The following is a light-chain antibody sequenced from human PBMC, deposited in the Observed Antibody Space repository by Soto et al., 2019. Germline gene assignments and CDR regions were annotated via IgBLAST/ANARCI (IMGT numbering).Light chain of an antibody. J-gene: IGKJ1*01. CDR3: QQYNNYPWS. CDR2: KAS. V-gene: IGKV1-5*03. Sequence: DTQMTQSPSTLSASVGDRVTITCRASQSISSWLAWYQQKPGKAPNLLIFKASTLESGVPSRFSGSGSGTDFTLTISGLQPDDFATYYCQQYNNYPWSFGQGTKVEIK. CDR1: QSISSW.